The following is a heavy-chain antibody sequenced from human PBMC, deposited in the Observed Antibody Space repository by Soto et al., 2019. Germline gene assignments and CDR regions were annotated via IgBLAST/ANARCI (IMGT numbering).Heavy chain of an antibody. CDR2: ISGSGGST. V-gene: IGHV3-23*01. Sequence: GGSLRLSCAASGFTFSSYAMSWVRQAPGKGLEWVSAISGSGGSTYYADSVKGRFTISRDNSKNTLYLQMNSLRAEDTAVYYCAKDGYLTLGYDSSGYYPHFDYWGQGTLVTVSS. J-gene: IGHJ4*02. D-gene: IGHD3-22*01. CDR1: GFTFSSYA. CDR3: AKDGYLTLGYDSSGYYPHFDY.